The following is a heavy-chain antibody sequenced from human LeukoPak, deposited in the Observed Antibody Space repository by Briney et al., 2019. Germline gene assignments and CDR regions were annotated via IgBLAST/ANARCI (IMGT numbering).Heavy chain of an antibody. D-gene: IGHD2-21*01. CDR3: ARYSGLGVPDY. CDR2: TYYRSKWNN. Sequence: SQTLSLTCAISGDSVSSKSAAWNRIRQSPSRGLEWLGRTYYRSKWNNDYAVSVRGRITINPDTSKNQFSLLLNSVTPEDTAVYYCARYSGLGVPDYWGQGTLVTVSS. V-gene: IGHV6-1*01. CDR1: GDSVSSKSAA. J-gene: IGHJ4*02.